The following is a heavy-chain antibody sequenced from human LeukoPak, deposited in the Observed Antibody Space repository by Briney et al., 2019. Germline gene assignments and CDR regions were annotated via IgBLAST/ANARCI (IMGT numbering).Heavy chain of an antibody. J-gene: IGHJ3*02. CDR2: INPNSGGT. V-gene: IGHV1-2*04. CDR1: GYTFTGYY. CDR3: AIPLGRYYYGSGSFSDAFDI. D-gene: IGHD3-10*01. Sequence: WASVKVSCKASGYTFTGYYMHWVRQAPGQGLEWMGWINPNSGGTNYAQKFQGWVTMTRDTSISTAYMELSRLRSDDTAVYYCAIPLGRYYYGSGSFSDAFDIWGRGTMVTVSS.